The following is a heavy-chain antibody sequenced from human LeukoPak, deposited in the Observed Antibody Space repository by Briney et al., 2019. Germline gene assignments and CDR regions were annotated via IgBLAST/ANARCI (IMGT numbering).Heavy chain of an antibody. D-gene: IGHD4-23*01. Sequence: GGSLRLSCAASGFTFSSYWIHWVRQAPGKGLVWVSRINTDGSYTSYADFVKGRFTISRVNAKNTLYLQMNSLRAEDTAVYYCASDYGGNSDYWGQGTLVTVSS. V-gene: IGHV3-74*01. CDR3: ASDYGGNSDY. J-gene: IGHJ4*02. CDR2: INTDGSYT. CDR1: GFTFSSYW.